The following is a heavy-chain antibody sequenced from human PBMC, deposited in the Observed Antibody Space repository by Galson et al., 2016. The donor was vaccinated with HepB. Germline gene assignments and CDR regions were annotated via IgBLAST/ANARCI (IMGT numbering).Heavy chain of an antibody. D-gene: IGHD5-12*01. CDR3: AAYISGYPN. J-gene: IGHJ4*02. Sequence: SSSGYYWGWIRQAPGKGLEWVGRTFNRAKSFTTEYGASVKGRFTITRDDSKDSLYLDMNSLKTDDTAVYFCAAYISGYPNWGQGTLVTVSS. CDR1: SSSGYY. V-gene: IGHV3-72*01. CDR2: TFNRAKSFTT.